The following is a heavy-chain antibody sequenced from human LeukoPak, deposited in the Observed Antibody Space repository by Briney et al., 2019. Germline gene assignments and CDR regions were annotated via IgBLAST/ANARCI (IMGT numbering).Heavy chain of an antibody. V-gene: IGHV4-39*01. Sequence: PSETLSLTCTVSGGSISSSSYYWGWIRQPPGEGLEWIGSIYYSGSTYYNPSLKSRVTISVDTSKNQFSLKLTSVTASDTAVYYCARHRFGGFYYFDYWGQGTLVTVSS. CDR2: IYYSGST. CDR1: GGSISSSSYY. CDR3: ARHRFGGFYYFDY. D-gene: IGHD3-10*01. J-gene: IGHJ4*02.